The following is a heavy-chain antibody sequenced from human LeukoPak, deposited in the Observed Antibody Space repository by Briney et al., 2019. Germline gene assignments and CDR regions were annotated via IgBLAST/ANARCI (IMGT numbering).Heavy chain of an antibody. CDR1: GYTFTSYY. J-gene: IGHJ4*02. CDR3: ARDYYYDSSGYSPFDY. V-gene: IGHV1-46*01. CDR2: INPSAGST. Sequence: ASVKVSCKASGYTFTSYYMHWVRQAPGQGLEWMGIINPSAGSTSYAQKFQGRVTMTRDTSTSTVYMELSSLRSEDTAVYYCARDYYYDSSGYSPFDYWGQGTLVTVSS. D-gene: IGHD3-22*01.